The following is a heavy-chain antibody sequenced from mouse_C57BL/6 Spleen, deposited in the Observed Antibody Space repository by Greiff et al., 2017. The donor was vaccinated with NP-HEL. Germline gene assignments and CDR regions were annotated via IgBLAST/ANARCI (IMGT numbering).Heavy chain of an antibody. V-gene: IGHV5-17*01. D-gene: IGHD1-1*01. CDR3: ARPDFSTVSHWYFDV. CDR1: GFTFSDYG. Sequence: EVKLVESGGGLVKPGGSLKLSCAASGFTFSDYGMHWVRQAPEKGLEWVAYISSGSSTIYYADTVKGRFTISRDNAKNTLFLQMTSLRSEDTAMYYCARPDFSTVSHWYFDVWGTGTTVTVSS. J-gene: IGHJ1*03. CDR2: ISSGSSTI.